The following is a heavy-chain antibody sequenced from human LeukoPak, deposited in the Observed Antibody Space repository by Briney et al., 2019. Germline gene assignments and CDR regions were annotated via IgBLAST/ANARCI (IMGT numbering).Heavy chain of an antibody. J-gene: IGHJ4*02. CDR1: GFTFSSYG. CDR3: AKDQAGLPIYYFDY. CDR2: ISYDGSNK. D-gene: IGHD3-3*01. Sequence: PWGSLRLSCAASGFTFSSYGMHWVRQAPGKGLEWVAVISYDGSNKYYADSVKGRFTISRDNSKNTLYLQMNSLRAEDTAVYYCAKDQAGLPIYYFDYWGQGTLVTVSS. V-gene: IGHV3-30*18.